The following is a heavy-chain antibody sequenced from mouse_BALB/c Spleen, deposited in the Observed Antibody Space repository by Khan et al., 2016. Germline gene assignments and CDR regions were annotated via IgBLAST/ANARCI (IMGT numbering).Heavy chain of an antibody. CDR3: ARGLRRYAMDY. CDR2: INPSTGYT. J-gene: IGHJ4*01. CDR1: GYTFTSYW. Sequence: VQLQESGAELAKPGASVTMSCKASGYTFTSYWMHWVKQRPGQGLEWIGYINPSTGYTEYNQKFKDKATLTADKSSSTAYMQLSSLTSEDSAVYYCARGLRRYAMDYWGQGTAVNVSS. D-gene: IGHD2-2*01. V-gene: IGHV1-7*01.